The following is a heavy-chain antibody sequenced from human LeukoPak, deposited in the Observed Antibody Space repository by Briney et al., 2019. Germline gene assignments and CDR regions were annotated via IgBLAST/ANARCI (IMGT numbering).Heavy chain of an antibody. J-gene: IGHJ6*02. CDR3: ARGTGRALYYGMDV. V-gene: IGHV1-8*01. Sequence: ASVKVSCKASGYTFTSYDINWVRQATGQGLEWMGWMDPNSGNTGYAQKFQGRVTMTRNTSISTAYMELSSLRSEDTAVYYCARGTGRALYYGMDVWGQGTTVTVSS. CDR1: GYTFTSYD. CDR2: MDPNSGNT. D-gene: IGHD1-14*01.